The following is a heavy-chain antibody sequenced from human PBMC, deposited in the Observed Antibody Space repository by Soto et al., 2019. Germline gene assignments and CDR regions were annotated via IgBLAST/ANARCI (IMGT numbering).Heavy chain of an antibody. Sequence: SETLSLTCTVSGGSISTYSWNWIRQPPGKGLEWIGYIYYSGSTNYNPSLQSRVTISVDTSRNQFSLELSSVTAADTAVYYCARRVCSGSTCYPAYHSWFDPWAQGSLVTVSS. CDR2: IYYSGST. D-gene: IGHD2-15*01. V-gene: IGHV4-59*08. CDR1: GGSISTYS. J-gene: IGHJ5*02. CDR3: ARRVCSGSTCYPAYHSWFDP.